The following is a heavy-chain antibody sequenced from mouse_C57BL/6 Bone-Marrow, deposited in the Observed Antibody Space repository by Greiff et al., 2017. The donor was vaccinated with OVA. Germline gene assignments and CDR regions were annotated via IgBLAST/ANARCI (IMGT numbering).Heavy chain of an antibody. D-gene: IGHD1-1*02. CDR3: GRRRWAYAMDY. Sequence: QVTLKESGPGILQSSQTLSLTCSFSGFSLSTSGMGVSWIRQPSGKGLEWLAHLYWDDDKRYNPSLKSRLTISKDTSRNQVFLKITSVYTADTATYYCGRRRWAYAMDYWGQGTSVTVSS. V-gene: IGHV8-12*01. J-gene: IGHJ4*01. CDR1: GFSLSTSGMG. CDR2: LYWDDDK.